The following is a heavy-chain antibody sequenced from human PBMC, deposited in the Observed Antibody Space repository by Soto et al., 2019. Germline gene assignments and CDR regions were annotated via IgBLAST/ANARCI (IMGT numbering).Heavy chain of an antibody. CDR1: GFTFSSYS. Sequence: GGSLRLSCAASGFTFSSYSMNWVRQAPGKGLEWVSSISSSSSYIYYADSVKGRFTISRDNAKNSLYLQMNSLRAEDTAVYYCARLYDSSAGTPPFFDYWGQGTLVTVPQ. CDR3: ARLYDSSAGTPPFFDY. CDR2: ISSSSSYI. J-gene: IGHJ4*02. D-gene: IGHD3-22*01. V-gene: IGHV3-21*01.